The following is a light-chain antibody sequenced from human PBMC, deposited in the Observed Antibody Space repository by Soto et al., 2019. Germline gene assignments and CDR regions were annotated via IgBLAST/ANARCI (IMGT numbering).Light chain of an antibody. CDR1: QSVSTY. Sequence: EIVLTQSPATLSLSPGERATLSCRASQSVSTYVAWYQQKPGQAPRLVLYHASNRATGIPVRFSGSGSETDFTLTISSLEPEDFAVYYCQQRENRPYTFGQGTRLEI. V-gene: IGKV3-11*01. J-gene: IGKJ2*01. CDR3: QQRENRPYT. CDR2: HAS.